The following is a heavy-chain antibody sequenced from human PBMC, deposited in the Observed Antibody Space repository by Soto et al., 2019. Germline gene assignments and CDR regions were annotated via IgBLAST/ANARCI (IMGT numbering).Heavy chain of an antibody. Sequence: QVQLQESGPGLVKPSQTLSLTCTVSGGSISSGDYYWSWIRQPPGKGLEWIGYIYYSGSTYYNPSLKSRVILTIDTSNSHFTLKLSPVTAADTAVYYCARVLPGRTPSDYWGQGTLVTVSS. J-gene: IGHJ4*02. CDR3: ARVLPGRTPSDY. CDR1: GGSISSGDYY. D-gene: IGHD1-1*01. V-gene: IGHV4-30-4*01. CDR2: IYYSGST.